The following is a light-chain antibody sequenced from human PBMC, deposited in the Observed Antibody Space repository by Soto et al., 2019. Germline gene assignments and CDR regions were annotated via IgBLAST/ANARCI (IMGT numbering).Light chain of an antibody. CDR3: QQYNNWPFT. Sequence: EIVMTQSPATLSVSPGERATLSCRASQSVSSNLAWYQHKPGQAPRLLIYGASTRATGIPARFSGSGSGTEFTLTFSSLQSEDFEVYYCQQYNNWPFTFGPGTKVDIK. CDR1: QSVSSN. J-gene: IGKJ3*01. V-gene: IGKV3-15*01. CDR2: GAS.